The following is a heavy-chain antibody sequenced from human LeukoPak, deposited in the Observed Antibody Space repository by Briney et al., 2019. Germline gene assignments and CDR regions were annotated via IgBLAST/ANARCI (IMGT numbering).Heavy chain of an antibody. CDR2: IKDDGSDK. CDR1: GFTFSNYW. Sequence: GGSLRLSCAASGFTFSNYWMNWVRQAPGKGLEWVANIKDDGSDKYYVDSVKGRFSISKDNAKKSLYLQMNSLRVEDTAVYYCVPLNWNPPGDFDRWGQGTVVTVSS. CDR3: VPLNWNPPGDFDR. V-gene: IGHV3-7*01. J-gene: IGHJ4*02. D-gene: IGHD1-20*01.